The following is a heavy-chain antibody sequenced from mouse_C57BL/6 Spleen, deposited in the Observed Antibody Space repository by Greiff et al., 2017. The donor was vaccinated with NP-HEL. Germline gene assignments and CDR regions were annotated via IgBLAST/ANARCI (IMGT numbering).Heavy chain of an antibody. D-gene: IGHD1-1*01. J-gene: IGHJ3*01. V-gene: IGHV1-54*01. CDR2: INPGSGGT. Sequence: QVQLQQSGAELVRPGTSVKVSCKASGYAFTNYLIEWVKQRPGQGLEWIGVINPGSGGTNYNEKFKGKATLTADKSSSTAYMQLSSLTSEDSAVYFCARDGSSYGWFAYWGQGTLVTVSA. CDR1: GYAFTNYL. CDR3: ARDGSSYGWFAY.